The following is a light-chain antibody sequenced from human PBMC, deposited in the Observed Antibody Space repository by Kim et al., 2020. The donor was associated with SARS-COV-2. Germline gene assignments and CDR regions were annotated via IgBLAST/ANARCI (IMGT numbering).Light chain of an antibody. V-gene: IGLV2-8*01. CDR1: SIDLGGYNY. J-gene: IGLJ3*02. CDR2: EVS. CDR3: SSYAGSNNLV. Sequence: GQSVTISCTETSIDLGGYNYVSWYQHHPGKAPKLMIYEVSKRPSGVPDRFSGSKSGNTASLTVSGLQAEDEADYYCSSYAGSNNLVFGGGTQLTVL.